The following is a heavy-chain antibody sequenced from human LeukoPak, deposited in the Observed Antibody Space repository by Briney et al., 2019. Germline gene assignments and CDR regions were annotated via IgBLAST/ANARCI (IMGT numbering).Heavy chain of an antibody. CDR2: IIPIFGTA. CDR3: ANINPLEWQAIDY. Sequence: GASVKVSCKASGGTFSSYAISWVRQAPGQGLEWMGGIIPIFGTANYAQKFQGRVTITTDESTSTAYMELSSLRSEDTAVYYCANINPLEWQAIDYWGQGTLVTVSS. J-gene: IGHJ4*02. D-gene: IGHD3-3*01. CDR1: GGTFSSYA. V-gene: IGHV1-69*05.